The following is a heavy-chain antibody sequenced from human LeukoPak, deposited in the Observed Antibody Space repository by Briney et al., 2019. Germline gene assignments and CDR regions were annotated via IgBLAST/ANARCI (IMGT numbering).Heavy chain of an antibody. D-gene: IGHD2-2*02. Sequence: PSETLSLTCTVSGGSISSDYWSWLRQPPGKGLEGIGYIYYSGSTNYNPSLKSRVTISVDTSKNQFSLKLSSVTAADTAVYYCARAPAAISPFDYWGQGTLVTVSS. CDR3: ARAPAAISPFDY. CDR2: IYYSGST. V-gene: IGHV4-59*01. CDR1: GGSISSDY. J-gene: IGHJ4*02.